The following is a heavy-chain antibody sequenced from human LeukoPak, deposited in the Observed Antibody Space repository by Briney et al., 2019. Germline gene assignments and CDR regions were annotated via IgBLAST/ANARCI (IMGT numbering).Heavy chain of an antibody. CDR2: ISSSGGST. J-gene: IGHJ5*02. V-gene: IGHV3-23*01. CDR3: AKDGPTAIPSWFDP. D-gene: IGHD2-21*02. Sequence: GGSLRLSCAASGFNFTDYAMNWVRQAPGRGLEWVSLISSSGGSTYYAGSVKGRFTISRDNSKSTLYLQMNSLRAEDTAIYYCAKDGPTAIPSWFDPWGQGTLVTVSS. CDR1: GFNFTDYA.